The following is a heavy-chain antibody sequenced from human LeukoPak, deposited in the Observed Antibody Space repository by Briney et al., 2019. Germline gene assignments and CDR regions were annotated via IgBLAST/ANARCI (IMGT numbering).Heavy chain of an antibody. CDR1: GYXFTTYW. V-gene: IGHV5-51*01. Sequence: GESLKISCNGSGYXFTTYWICWVRQMPGKGLEWMGTIYPGDSYTRYSPSFQGQVTISADKSISTAYLQWSSLKASDTTIYYCARQEMTTSGADYWGQGTLVTVSS. CDR2: IYPGDSYT. D-gene: IGHD5-24*01. CDR3: ARQEMTTSGADY. J-gene: IGHJ4*02.